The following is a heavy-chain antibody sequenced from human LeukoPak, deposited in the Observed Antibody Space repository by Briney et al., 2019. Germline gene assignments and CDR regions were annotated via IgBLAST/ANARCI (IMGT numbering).Heavy chain of an antibody. CDR2: INYGGNT. CDR3: ARLVLSYGNAFDH. V-gene: IGHV4-59*05. J-gene: IGHJ4*02. Sequence: PSETLSLTCTVSGGSVNSYYWSWIRQPPGKGLEWIGSINYGGNTYYDSSLKSRVTISVDTSKNHFSLRLSSVTAADTAVYYCARLVLSYGNAFDHWGQGTLVTVSS. CDR1: GGSVNSYY. D-gene: IGHD3-16*01.